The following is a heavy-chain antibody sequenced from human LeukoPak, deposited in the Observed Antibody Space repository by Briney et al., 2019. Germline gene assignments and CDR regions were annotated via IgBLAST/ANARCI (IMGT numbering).Heavy chain of an antibody. Sequence: PSETLSLTCAVSGDSISSGGYSWSWIRQPPGKGLEWIGYIYYSGTTYYNPSLKSRITISVDTSKNQFSLKLSSVTAADTAVYYCARLRRELLWFDPWGQGTLVTVSS. J-gene: IGHJ5*02. V-gene: IGHV4-30-4*07. CDR3: ARLRRELLWFDP. CDR1: GDSISSGGYS. D-gene: IGHD1-26*01. CDR2: IYYSGTT.